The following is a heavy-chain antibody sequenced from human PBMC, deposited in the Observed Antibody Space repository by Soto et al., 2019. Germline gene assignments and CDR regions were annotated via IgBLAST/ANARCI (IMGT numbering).Heavy chain of an antibody. J-gene: IGHJ6*02. V-gene: IGHV3-74*01. CDR2: INSDGSST. D-gene: IGHD3-9*01. CDR1: GFTFSSYW. Sequence: EVQLVESGGGLVQPGGSLRLSCAASGFTFSSYWMHWVRQAPGKGLVWVSRINSDGSSTSYADSVKGRFTISRDNAKNTLYLQMNSLRAEDTAVYYCPRPISPYHYDILTGYYILHYYSGMDVWGQGTTVTVSS. CDR3: PRPISPYHYDILTGYYILHYYSGMDV.